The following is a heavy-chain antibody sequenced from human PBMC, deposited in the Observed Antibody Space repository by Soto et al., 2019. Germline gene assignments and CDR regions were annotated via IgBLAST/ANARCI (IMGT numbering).Heavy chain of an antibody. CDR1: GGTFSSYA. Sequence: QVQLVQSGAEVKKPGSSVKVSCKASGGTFSSYAISWVRQAPGQGLEWMGGIIPIFGTANYAQKFQGRVTITADESTSTAYMELSRLRSEDTAVYYCSRDEKPYYYDSSGYAIRILFDWGQGTKVTFSS. CDR2: IIPIFGTA. CDR3: SRDEKPYYYDSSGYAIRILFD. D-gene: IGHD3-22*01. J-gene: IGHJ3*01. V-gene: IGHV1-69*01.